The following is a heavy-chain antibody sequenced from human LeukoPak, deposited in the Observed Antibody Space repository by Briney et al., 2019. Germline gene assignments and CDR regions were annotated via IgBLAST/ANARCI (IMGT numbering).Heavy chain of an antibody. CDR2: ISYDGSNK. D-gene: IGHD4-17*01. CDR1: GFTFSSYA. CDR3: ARPRGATVTSSLGY. V-gene: IGHV3-30-3*01. Sequence: PGGSLRLSCAASGFTFSSYAMHWVRQAPGKGLEWVAVISYDGSNKYYADSVKGRFTISRDNSKNTLYLQMNSLRAEDTAVYYCARPRGATVTSSLGYWGQGTLVTVSS. J-gene: IGHJ4*02.